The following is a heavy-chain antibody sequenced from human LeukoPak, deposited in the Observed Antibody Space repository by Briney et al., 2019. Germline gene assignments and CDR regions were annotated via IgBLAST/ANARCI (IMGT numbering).Heavy chain of an antibody. Sequence: PSETLSLTCAVYGGSFSGYYWSWIRQPPGKGLEWIGEINHSGSTNYNPSLKSRVTISVDTSKNQFSLKLSSVTAADTAVYYCARACYDSSGYYFGIDYWSQGTLVTVSS. CDR2: INHSGST. CDR1: GGSFSGYY. V-gene: IGHV4-34*01. CDR3: ARACYDSSGYYFGIDY. J-gene: IGHJ4*02. D-gene: IGHD3-22*01.